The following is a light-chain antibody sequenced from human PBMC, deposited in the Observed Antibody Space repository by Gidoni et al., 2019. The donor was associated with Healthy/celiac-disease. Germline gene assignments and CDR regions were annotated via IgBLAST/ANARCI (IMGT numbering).Light chain of an antibody. CDR2: DAS. CDR3: QQFNSQRFT. V-gene: IGKV1-13*02. CDR1: QGISSA. J-gene: IGKJ3*01. Sequence: AIQLTQSPSSLSASVGDRVTITCRASQGISSALAWYQQKPGKAPKLLIYDASSLESGVPSRFSGSGSGTDFTLTIRSLQPEDFATYYCQQFNSQRFTFGPGTKVDIK.